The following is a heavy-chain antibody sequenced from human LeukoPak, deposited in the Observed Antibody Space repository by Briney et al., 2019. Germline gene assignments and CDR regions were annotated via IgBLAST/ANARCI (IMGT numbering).Heavy chain of an antibody. CDR3: AKDVTGYSYGYGTYFDY. CDR2: ISWNSGSI. CDR1: GFTFSTYG. D-gene: IGHD5-18*01. J-gene: IGHJ4*02. V-gene: IGHV3-9*03. Sequence: GGSLRLSCAASGFTFSTYGMNWVRQAPGKGLEWVSGISWNSGSIGYADSVKGRFTISRDNAKNSLYLQMNSLRAEDMALYYCAKDVTGYSYGYGTYFDYWGQGTLVTVSS.